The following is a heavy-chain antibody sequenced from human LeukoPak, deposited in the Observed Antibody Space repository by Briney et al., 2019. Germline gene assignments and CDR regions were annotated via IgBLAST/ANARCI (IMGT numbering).Heavy chain of an antibody. V-gene: IGHV1-46*01. CDR3: ARVSPRSGSYVGGFDY. D-gene: IGHD1-26*01. J-gene: IGHJ4*02. Sequence: GSSVQVSCKASGWTFTSYYLHWVRQAPGQGLEWVGIINPSGSSTSYEQKFQGRVTMTRDTTTSTVYMELSSLRSEDTAVYYCARVSPRSGSYVGGFDYWGQGTLVTVSS. CDR1: GWTFTSYY. CDR2: INPSGSST.